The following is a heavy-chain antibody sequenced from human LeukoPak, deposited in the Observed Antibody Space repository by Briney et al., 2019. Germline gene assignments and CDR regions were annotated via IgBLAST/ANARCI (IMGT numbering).Heavy chain of an antibody. J-gene: IGHJ4*02. CDR2: IWHNGSIE. CDR1: GFTFSSYA. CDR3: AREYSYGYGGFDY. V-gene: IGHV3-33*08. Sequence: GRSLRLSCAASGFTFSSYAMHWARQAPGKGLEWVALIWHNGSIEHYPDSVKGRFTISRDNSKNTLYLQMNSLRAEDTAIYYCAREYSYGYGGFDYWGQGTLVTVSS. D-gene: IGHD5-18*01.